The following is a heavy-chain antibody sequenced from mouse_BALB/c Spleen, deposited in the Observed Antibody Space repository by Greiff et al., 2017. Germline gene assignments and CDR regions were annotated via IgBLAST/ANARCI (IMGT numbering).Heavy chain of an antibody. CDR3: ASSYYRYDGFAD. CDR2: INPYNDGT. J-gene: IGHJ3*01. Sequence: VQLQQSGPELVKPGASVKMSCKASGYTFTSYVMHWVKQKPGQGLEWIGYINPYNDGTKYNEKFKGKATLTSDKSSSTAYMELSSLTSEDSAVYYCASSYYRYDGFADWGEGTLVTVSA. CDR1: GYTFTSYV. D-gene: IGHD2-14*01. V-gene: IGHV1-14*01.